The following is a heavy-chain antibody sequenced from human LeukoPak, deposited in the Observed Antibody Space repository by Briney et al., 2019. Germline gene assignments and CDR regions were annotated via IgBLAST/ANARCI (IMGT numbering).Heavy chain of an antibody. Sequence: GASVKVSCKASGYTFTSYGISWVRQAPGQGLEWMGWISAYNGNTNYAQKLQGRVTMTTDTSTSTAYMELRSLRSDDTAVYYCARGAIGSSWHVYHYYMDVWGKGTTVTVSS. V-gene: IGHV1-18*01. CDR3: ARGAIGSSWHVYHYYMDV. CDR1: GYTFTSYG. D-gene: IGHD6-13*01. J-gene: IGHJ6*03. CDR2: ISAYNGNT.